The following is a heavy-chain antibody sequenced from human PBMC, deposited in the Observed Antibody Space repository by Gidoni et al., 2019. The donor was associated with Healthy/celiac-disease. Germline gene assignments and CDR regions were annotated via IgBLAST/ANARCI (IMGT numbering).Heavy chain of an antibody. Sequence: EVQLVESGGGLVQPGGSLRLSCAASGFTFSSYAMSWVRQAPGKGLEWVSAISGSGGSTYYADSVKGRFTISRDNSKNTLYLQMNSLRAEDTAVYYCAKEGREELLRPGYCFDYWGQGTLVTVSS. CDR1: GFTFSSYA. D-gene: IGHD1-26*01. J-gene: IGHJ4*02. CDR2: ISGSGGST. V-gene: IGHV3-23*04. CDR3: AKEGREELLRPGYCFDY.